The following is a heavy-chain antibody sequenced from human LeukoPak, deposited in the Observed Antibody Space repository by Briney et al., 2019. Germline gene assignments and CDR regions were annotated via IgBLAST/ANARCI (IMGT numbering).Heavy chain of an antibody. Sequence: SETLSLTCTVSGGSIGSYYWSWIRQPPGKGLEWIGYIYYSGSTNYNPSLKSRVTISVDTSKNQFSLKLSSVTAADTAVYYCARVGYSSGYYYDYWGQGTLVTVSS. CDR1: GGSIGSYY. CDR3: ARVGYSSGYYYDY. V-gene: IGHV4-59*01. J-gene: IGHJ4*02. D-gene: IGHD3-22*01. CDR2: IYYSGST.